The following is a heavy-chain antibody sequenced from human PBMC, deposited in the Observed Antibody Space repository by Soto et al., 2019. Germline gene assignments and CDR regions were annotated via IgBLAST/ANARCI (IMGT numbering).Heavy chain of an antibody. CDR2: ISAYNGNT. D-gene: IGHD3-3*01. Sequence: ASVKVSCKASGYTFTSYGISWVRQAPGQGLEWMGWISAYNGNTNYAQKLQGRVTMTTDTSTSTAYVELRSLRSDDTAVYYCARAGNITIFGVVIRDNWFDPWG. CDR3: ARAGNITIFGVVIRDNWFDP. V-gene: IGHV1-18*01. J-gene: IGHJ5*02. CDR1: GYTFTSYG.